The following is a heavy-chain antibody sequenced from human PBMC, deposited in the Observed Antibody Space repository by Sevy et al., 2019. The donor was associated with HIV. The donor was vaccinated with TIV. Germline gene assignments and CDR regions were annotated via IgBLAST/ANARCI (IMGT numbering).Heavy chain of an antibody. V-gene: IGHV3-30*14. Sequence: GGSLRLSCKASGFTFSDYAMHWVRQAPGKGPEWVAVISSDVTNKFYADSEKDRFTISRDNLKNTLYLQINNLRPADTAVYYCARGAYSSGLRFDYWGQGTLVTVSS. CDR3: ARGAYSSGLRFDY. CDR1: GFTFSDYA. D-gene: IGHD6-19*01. J-gene: IGHJ4*02. CDR2: ISSDVTNK.